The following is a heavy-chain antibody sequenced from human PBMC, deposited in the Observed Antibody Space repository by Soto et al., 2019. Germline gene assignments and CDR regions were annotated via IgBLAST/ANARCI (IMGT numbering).Heavy chain of an antibody. CDR2: ISPHNFNT. CDR1: GYTFTHFY. D-gene: IGHD3-9*01. V-gene: IGHV1-18*01. CDR3: ARDEGGYALSTRYYKVHQLDY. Sequence: ASLKVSCKASGYTFTHFYITWVRQAPGQGLEWMGAISPHNFNTNYAQKFRGRVTLTTEKSTNTAYMDLRSLTSDDTAVYYCARDEGGYALSTRYYKVHQLDYWGQGVPVTVSS. J-gene: IGHJ4*02.